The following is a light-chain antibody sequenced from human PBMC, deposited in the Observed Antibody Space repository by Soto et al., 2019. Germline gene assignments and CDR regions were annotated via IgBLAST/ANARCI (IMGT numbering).Light chain of an antibody. CDR2: EVS. J-gene: IGLJ2*01. V-gene: IGLV2-14*01. Sequence: QSALTQPAYVSGSPGQSITISCTGTSSDVGGYNYVSWYQQHPGKAPKLMIYEVSNRPSGVSNRFSGSKSGNTASLTISGLQAEDEADYYCSSYTSSSTVVFGGGTKVTVL. CDR3: SSYTSSSTVV. CDR1: SSDVGGYNY.